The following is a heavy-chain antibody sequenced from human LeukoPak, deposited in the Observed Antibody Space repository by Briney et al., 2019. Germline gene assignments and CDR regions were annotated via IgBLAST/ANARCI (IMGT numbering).Heavy chain of an antibody. CDR3: ARDEYSGNAFDI. V-gene: IGHV3-21*01. CDR2: ISSSSRYI. J-gene: IGHJ3*02. D-gene: IGHD6-6*01. CDR1: GFTFSSYS. Sequence: GSLRLSCAASGFTFSSYSMNWVRQAPGKGLEWVSSISSSSRYIYYADSVKGRFTISRDNAKNSLYLQMNSLRAEDTAVYYCARDEYSGNAFDIWGQGTMVTVSS.